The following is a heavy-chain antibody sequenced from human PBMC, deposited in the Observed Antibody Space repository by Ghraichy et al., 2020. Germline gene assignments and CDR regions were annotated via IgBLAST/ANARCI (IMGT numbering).Heavy chain of an antibody. CDR1: GGSISSYY. D-gene: IGHD3-22*01. Sequence: SETLSLTCTVSGGSISSYYWSWIRQPPGKGLEWIGYIYYSGSTNYNPSLKSRVTISVDTSKNQFSLKLSSVTAADTAVYYCARVTDYYDSSGYYDYWGQGTLVTVSS. CDR3: ARVTDYYDSSGYYDY. J-gene: IGHJ4*02. CDR2: IYYSGST. V-gene: IGHV4-59*01.